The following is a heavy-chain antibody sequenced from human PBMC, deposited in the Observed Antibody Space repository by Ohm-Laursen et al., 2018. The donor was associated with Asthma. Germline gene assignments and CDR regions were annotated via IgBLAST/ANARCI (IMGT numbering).Heavy chain of an antibody. Sequence: SLRLSCSASGFTFTTFWMHWVRQAPGKGLEWVSSISSSSSYMYYADSVKGRFTISRDNAKNSLYLQLNSLRAEDTAVFYCARGQRGVLWWPDYWGQGTLVTVSS. CDR2: ISSSSSYM. D-gene: IGHD2-21*01. CDR3: ARGQRGVLWWPDY. CDR1: GFTFTTFW. V-gene: IGHV3-21*01. J-gene: IGHJ4*02.